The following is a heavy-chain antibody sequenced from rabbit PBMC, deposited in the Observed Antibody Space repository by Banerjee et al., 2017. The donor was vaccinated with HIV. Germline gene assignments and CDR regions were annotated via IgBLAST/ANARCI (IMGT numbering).Heavy chain of an antibody. CDR3: ARYAYGYVGYNL. CDR1: GSDISSNA. CDR2: IYTGSDDI. J-gene: IGHJ4*01. Sequence: QEQLVESGGGLVQPEGSLTLTCKASGSDISSNAMCWVRQAPGKGLELIACIYTGSDDIYYASWAKGRFTISKTSSTTVTLQMTSLTAADTAMYFCARYAYGYVGYNLWGPGTLVTVS. V-gene: IGHV1S45*01. D-gene: IGHD6-1*01.